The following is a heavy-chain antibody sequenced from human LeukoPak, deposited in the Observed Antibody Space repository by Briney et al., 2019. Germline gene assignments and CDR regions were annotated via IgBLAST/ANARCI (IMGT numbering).Heavy chain of an antibody. D-gene: IGHD3-16*01. V-gene: IGHV3-21*06. J-gene: IGHJ6*03. CDR3: ARNPLISGYYYYYMDV. Sequence: GGSLRLSCAASGFTFSSYSMNWVRQAPGKVLEWVSSISSGGGYTYYADSVKGQFTISRDNAKNSLYLQMNSLRAEDTAVYYCARNPLISGYYYYYMDVWGKGTTVTVSS. CDR2: ISSGGGYT. CDR1: GFTFSSYS.